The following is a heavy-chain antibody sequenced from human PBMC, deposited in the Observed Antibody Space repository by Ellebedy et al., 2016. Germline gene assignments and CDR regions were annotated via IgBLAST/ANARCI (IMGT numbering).Heavy chain of an antibody. CDR2: IYGSGST. D-gene: IGHD3-10*01. CDR3: ARDRLEYTYGLPDY. CDR1: GGSISSYY. V-gene: IGHV4-30-4*01. J-gene: IGHJ4*02. Sequence: SETLSLTCTVSGGSISSYYWSWIRQPPGKGLEWIGYIYGSGSTSYNPSLKSRVTMSLDTSKNQFSLKLSSVTVADTAVYYCARDRLEYTYGLPDYWGQGTLVTVSS.